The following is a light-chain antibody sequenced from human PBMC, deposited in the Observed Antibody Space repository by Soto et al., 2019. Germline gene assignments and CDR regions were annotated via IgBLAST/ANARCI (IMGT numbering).Light chain of an antibody. CDR3: LQDYNYPPT. CDR2: AAS. Sequence: AIQMTQSPSSLSASVGDRVTITCRASQGIRNDLGWYQQKPGTAPKLLIYAASSLQSGVPSRFSGSGSGTDFTLTISSLQPEYFATYYCLQDYNYPPTFGQGTKVEIK. CDR1: QGIRND. V-gene: IGKV1-6*01. J-gene: IGKJ1*01.